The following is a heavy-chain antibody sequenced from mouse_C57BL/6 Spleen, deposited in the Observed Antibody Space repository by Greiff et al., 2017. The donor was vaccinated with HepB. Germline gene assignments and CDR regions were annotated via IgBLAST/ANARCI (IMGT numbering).Heavy chain of an antibody. V-gene: IGHV1-64*01. D-gene: IGHD1-1*02. J-gene: IGHJ1*03. CDR3: AREGGIWWYFDV. CDR2: IHPNSGST. Sequence: QVQLQQPGAELVKPGASVKLSCKASGYTFTSYWMHWVKQRPGQGLEWIGMIHPNSGSTNYNEKFKSKATLTVDKSSSTAYMQLSSLTSEDSAVYYCAREGGIWWYFDVWGTGTTVTVSS. CDR1: GYTFTSYW.